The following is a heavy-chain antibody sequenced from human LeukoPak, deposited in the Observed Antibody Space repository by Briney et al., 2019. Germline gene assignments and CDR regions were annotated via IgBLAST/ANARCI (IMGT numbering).Heavy chain of an antibody. J-gene: IGHJ4*02. CDR2: IWYDGSSE. CDR1: GFTFSSFG. CDR3: ARDSYDILTGYYSGPDY. D-gene: IGHD3-9*01. Sequence: GGSLRLSCAASGFTFSSFGMHWVRQAPSKGLEWVTLIWYDGSSEYYVDSVKGRFTISRDNSKNTLYLQINSLRAEDTAVYYCARDSYDILTGYYSGPDYWGQGTLVTVSS. V-gene: IGHV3-33*01.